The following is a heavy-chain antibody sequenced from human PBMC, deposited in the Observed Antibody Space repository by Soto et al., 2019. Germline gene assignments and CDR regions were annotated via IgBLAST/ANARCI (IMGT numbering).Heavy chain of an antibody. CDR1: GYSFTDYH. V-gene: IGHV1-2*04. Sequence: ASVKVSCKASGYSFTDYHIHWVRQAPGQGLEWLGRLNPKSGGTSTAQKFQGWVTMTTDTSISRASMELTRLTSDDTAIYYCARGDSTDCSNGVCSFFYNHDMDVWG. CDR3: ARGDSTDCSNGVCSFFYNHDMDV. CDR2: LNPKSGGT. J-gene: IGHJ6*02. D-gene: IGHD2-8*01.